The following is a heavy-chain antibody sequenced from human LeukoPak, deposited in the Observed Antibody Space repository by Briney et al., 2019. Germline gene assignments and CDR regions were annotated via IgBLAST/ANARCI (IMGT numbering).Heavy chain of an antibody. D-gene: IGHD6-13*01. V-gene: IGHV5-51*01. Sequence: GESLKISCKGSGYSFITYWIGWVRQMPGKGLEWMGIIYPGDSDTRYSPSFQGQVTISADKSISTACLQWSSLKASDTAMYYCVGPVVGTGYSSSWYFGYWGQGTLVTVSS. J-gene: IGHJ4*02. CDR3: VGPVVGTGYSSSWYFGY. CDR1: GYSFITYW. CDR2: IYPGDSDT.